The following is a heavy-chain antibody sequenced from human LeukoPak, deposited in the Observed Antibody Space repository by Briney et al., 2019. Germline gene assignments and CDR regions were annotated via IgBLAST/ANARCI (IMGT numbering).Heavy chain of an antibody. V-gene: IGHV3-7*05. D-gene: IGHD3-10*01. J-gene: IGHJ4*02. CDR1: GFPFSSHW. CDR2: MNQDGSEK. Sequence: PGGSLRLSCAASGFPFSSHWMSWVRQAPGKGLEWVANMNQDGSEKYYVDSVKGRFSISRDNAKNSLYLQMNSLRAEDTAVYYCARSNREFASGSGDYWGQGTLVTVSS. CDR3: ARSNREFASGSGDY.